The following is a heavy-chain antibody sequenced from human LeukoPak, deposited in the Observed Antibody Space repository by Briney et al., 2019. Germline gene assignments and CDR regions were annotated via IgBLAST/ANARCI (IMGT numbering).Heavy chain of an antibody. V-gene: IGHV3-23*01. J-gene: IGHJ6*02. CDR1: GFTLSSYT. CDR2: ISRRGDTK. D-gene: IGHD2-2*01. CDR3: AKGGDVAVVPAAGPYYAMDV. Sequence: GGSLRLSCVASGFTLSSYTLNWVRRAPGKGLEWVSVISRRGDTKYYADSVKGRFTISRDNSKNPVFLQMNSLSADDTATYYCAKGGDVAVVPAAGPYYAMDVWGQGTTVTVSS.